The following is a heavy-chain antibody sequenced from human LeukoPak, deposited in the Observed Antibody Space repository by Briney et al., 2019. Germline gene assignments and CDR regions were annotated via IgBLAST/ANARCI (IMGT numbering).Heavy chain of an antibody. CDR1: GFTFDDYA. D-gene: IGHD3-3*01. CDR2: ISWNSGSI. V-gene: IGHV3-9*01. J-gene: IGHJ4*02. Sequence: SLRLSCAASGFTFDDYAMHWVRHAPGKGLEWVSGISWNSGSIGYADSVKGRFTISRDNAKNSLYLQMNSLRAEDTALYYCAKVRRYYDFWSGYSILSGYFDYWGQGTLLTVSS. CDR3: AKVRRYYDFWSGYSILSGYFDY.